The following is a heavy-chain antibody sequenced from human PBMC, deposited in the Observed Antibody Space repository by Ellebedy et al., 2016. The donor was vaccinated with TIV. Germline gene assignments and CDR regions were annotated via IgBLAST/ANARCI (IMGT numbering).Heavy chain of an antibody. J-gene: IGHJ3*02. Sequence: AASVKVSCKASGFTFTSSAMQWVRQARGQRLEWIGWIVVGSGNTNYAQKFQERVTITRDMSTSTAYMELSSLSSEDTAVYNWAATSGSYRSMLLAGPLDDAFDIWGQGTMVTVSS. CDR1: GFTFTSSA. D-gene: IGHD1-26*01. V-gene: IGHV1-58*02. CDR2: IVVGSGNT. CDR3: AATSGSYRSMLLAGPLDDAFDI.